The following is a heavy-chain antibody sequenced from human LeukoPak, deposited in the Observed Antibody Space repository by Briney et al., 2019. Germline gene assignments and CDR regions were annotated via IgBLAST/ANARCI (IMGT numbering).Heavy chain of an antibody. D-gene: IGHD2-2*01. V-gene: IGHV3-23*01. CDR1: GFTFSSYA. CDR2: ISGSGGST. J-gene: IGHJ3*02. Sequence: PGGSLRLSCAASGFTFSSYAMSWVRQAPGKGLEWVSAISGSGGSTYYADSVKGRFTISRDNSKNTLYLQMSSLRAEDTAVYYCVKDGSAASDAFDIWGQGTMVTVSS. CDR3: VKDGSAASDAFDI.